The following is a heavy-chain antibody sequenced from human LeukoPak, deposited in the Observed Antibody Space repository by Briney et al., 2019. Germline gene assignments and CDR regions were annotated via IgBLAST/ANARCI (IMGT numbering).Heavy chain of an antibody. V-gene: IGHV3-30-3*01. CDR1: GFTLSSYA. D-gene: IGHD3-22*01. CDR2: ISYDGSNK. Sequence: GGSLRLSCAASGFTLSSYAMHWVRQAPGKGLEWVAVISYDGSNKYYADSVKGRFTISRDNSKNTLYLQMNSLRAEDTAVYYCARDRNYYDSSGYYTYWGQGTLVTVSS. J-gene: IGHJ4*02. CDR3: ARDRNYYDSSGYYTY.